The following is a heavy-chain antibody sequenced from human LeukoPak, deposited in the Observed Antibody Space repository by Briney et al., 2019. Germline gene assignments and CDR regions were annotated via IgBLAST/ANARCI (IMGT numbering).Heavy chain of an antibody. V-gene: IGHV1-18*01. CDR3: ARDPSNSVGNRIYFDF. CDR1: GYTFRSHG. Sequence: ASVKVSCEASGYTFRSHGISWVRQAPGQGLEWMGWISCYDGTTKYAQKFQGRVTLTTDTSTRTAYMELRNLRSDDTAVYYCARDPSNSVGNRIYFDFWGQGTLVTVSS. J-gene: IGHJ4*02. D-gene: IGHD5/OR15-5a*01. CDR2: ISCYDGTT.